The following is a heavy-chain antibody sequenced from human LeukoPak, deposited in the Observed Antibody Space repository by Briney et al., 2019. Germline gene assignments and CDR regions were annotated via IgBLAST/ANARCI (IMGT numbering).Heavy chain of an antibody. J-gene: IGHJ4*02. V-gene: IGHV1-46*01. Sequence: ASVKVSCKASGYTFTGYYMHWVRQAPGQGLEWMGIINPSGGSTSYAQKFQGRVTMTRDMSTSTVYMELSSLRSEDTAVYYCARGITSGYLDYWGQGTLVTVSS. CDR2: INPSGGST. CDR3: ARGITSGYLDY. CDR1: GYTFTGYY. D-gene: IGHD3-9*01.